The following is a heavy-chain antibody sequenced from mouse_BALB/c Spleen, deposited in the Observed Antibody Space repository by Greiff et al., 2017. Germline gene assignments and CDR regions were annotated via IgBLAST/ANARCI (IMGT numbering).Heavy chain of an antibody. CDR1: GFTFNTNA. CDR2: IRSKSNNYAT. CDR3: VRDIDD. Sequence: TGGGLVQPKGSLKLSCAAPGFTFNTNAMNWVRQAPGKGLEWAARIRSKSNNYATYYADSVKDRFTIPRDDSQSMLYLQMNNLKTEDTAMYYCVRDIDDWGQGTLVTVSA. J-gene: IGHJ3*01. D-gene: IGHD2-12*01. V-gene: IGHV10S3*01.